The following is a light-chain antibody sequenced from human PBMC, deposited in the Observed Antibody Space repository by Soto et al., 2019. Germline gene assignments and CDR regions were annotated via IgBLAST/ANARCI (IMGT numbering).Light chain of an antibody. Sequence: EIVLTQSPGTLSLSPGERATLSCRASQSVCSNCLAWYQQKPGQAPRLLIYGASSRATGIPDRFSGSGSGTDFTLTINRLVPEDIAVYYCQHYGASLPYTFGPGTKQEIK. V-gene: IGKV3-20*01. CDR2: GAS. CDR3: QHYGASLPYT. CDR1: QSVCSNC. J-gene: IGKJ2*01.